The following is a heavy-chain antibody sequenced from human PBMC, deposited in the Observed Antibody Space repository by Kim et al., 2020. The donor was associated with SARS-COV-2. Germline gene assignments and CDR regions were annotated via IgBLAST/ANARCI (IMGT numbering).Heavy chain of an antibody. CDR3: ARDPSTAMVTGRAFDI. J-gene: IGHJ3*02. V-gene: IGHV3-48*03. CDR2: ISSSGSTI. Sequence: GGSLRLSCAASGFTFSSYEMNWVRQAPGKGLEWVSYISSSGSTIYYADSVKGRYTISRDNAKNSLYLQMNSQRAEDTAVYYCARDPSTAMVTGRAFDIWGQGTMVTVSS. D-gene: IGHD5-18*01. CDR1: GFTFSSYE.